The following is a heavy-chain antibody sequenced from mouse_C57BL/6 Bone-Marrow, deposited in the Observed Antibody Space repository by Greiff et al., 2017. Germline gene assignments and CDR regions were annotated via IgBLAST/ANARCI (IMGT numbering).Heavy chain of an antibody. V-gene: IGHV1-63*01. Sequence: QVQLQQSGAELVRPGTSVKMSCKASGYTFTNYWIGWAKQRPGHGLEWIGDIYPGGGYTNYNEKFKGKATLTADNSSTTAYMQFSSLTSEDSAIYYCARTMFTPYAMDYWGQETSVTVSS. J-gene: IGHJ4*01. CDR2: IYPGGGYT. D-gene: IGHD2-2*01. CDR3: ARTMFTPYAMDY. CDR1: GYTFTNYW.